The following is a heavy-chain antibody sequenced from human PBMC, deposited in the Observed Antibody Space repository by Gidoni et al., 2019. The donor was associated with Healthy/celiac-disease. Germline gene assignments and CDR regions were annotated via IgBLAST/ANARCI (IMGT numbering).Heavy chain of an antibody. J-gene: IGHJ4*02. Sequence: QVQLVESGGGVVQPGRSLRLSCAASGFTFSSYGMHWVRQAPGKGLEWVAVIWYDGSNKYYADSVKGRFTISRDNSKNTLYLQMNSLRAEDTAVYYCARDLGVGTTPYFDYWGQGTLVTVSS. CDR3: ARDLGVGTTPYFDY. V-gene: IGHV3-33*08. CDR2: IWYDGSNK. CDR1: GFTFSSYG. D-gene: IGHD3-16*01.